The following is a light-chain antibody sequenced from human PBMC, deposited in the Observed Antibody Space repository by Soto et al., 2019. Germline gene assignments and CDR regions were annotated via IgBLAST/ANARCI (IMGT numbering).Light chain of an antibody. V-gene: IGLV4-69*01. Sequence: QLVLTQSPSASASLGASVKLTCTLSSGHSSYAIAWHQQQPEKGPRYLMKLNSDGSHSKGDGIPDRFSGSSSGAERYLTISSLQSEDEADYYLKVFGGGTKLTVL. J-gene: IGLJ3*02. CDR3: KV. CDR2: LNSDGSH. CDR1: SGHSSYA.